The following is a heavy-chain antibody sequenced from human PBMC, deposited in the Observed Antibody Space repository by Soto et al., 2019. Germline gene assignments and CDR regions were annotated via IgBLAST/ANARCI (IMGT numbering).Heavy chain of an antibody. Sequence: LSLTCTVSGAPITSNDYFWAWIRQPPGRGLEFIASMHASGGTYHASSLKSRATMSLDTSKNQFSLKLHSVTAADTATYFCAGIVVGATRHSELDHWGQGTLVTVSS. V-gene: IGHV4-39*01. CDR2: MHASGGT. D-gene: IGHD2-15*01. J-gene: IGHJ4*02. CDR1: GAPITSNDYF. CDR3: AGIVVGATRHSELDH.